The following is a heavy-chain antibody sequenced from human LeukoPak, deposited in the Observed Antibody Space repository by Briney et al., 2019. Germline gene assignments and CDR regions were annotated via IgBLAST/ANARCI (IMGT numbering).Heavy chain of an antibody. D-gene: IGHD3-22*01. CDR2: ISYDGSNK. CDR1: GLTFSSYA. J-gene: IGHJ4*02. Sequence: GGSLRLSCEASGLTFSSYAIHWVRQAPGKGLEWVAVISYDGSNKYYGDSVKGRFTVSRDNSKNTVYLQMNSLRAEDTAVYYCAKVHLTYYYDSSGYGFQDYWGQGTLVTVSS. CDR3: AKVHLTYYYDSSGYGFQDY. V-gene: IGHV3-30*18.